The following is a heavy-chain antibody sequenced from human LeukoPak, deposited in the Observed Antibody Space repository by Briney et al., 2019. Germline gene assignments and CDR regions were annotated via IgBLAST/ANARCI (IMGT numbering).Heavy chain of an antibody. CDR3: ARGRSYGDYHFDP. CDR1: GDSISSYY. J-gene: IGHJ5*02. CDR2: FHYSGST. D-gene: IGHD4-17*01. V-gene: IGHV4-59*01. Sequence: SETLSLTCAVSGDSISSYYWSWIRQPPGKGLEWIGYFHYSGSTNYNPSLKSRVTISVDTSKNQFSLKLSSVTAADTAVYYCARGRSYGDYHFDPWGQGTLVTVSS.